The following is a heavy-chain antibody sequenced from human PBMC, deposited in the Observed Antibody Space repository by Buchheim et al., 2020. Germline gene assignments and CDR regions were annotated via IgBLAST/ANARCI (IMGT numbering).Heavy chain of an antibody. CDR2: ITSGGTTI. J-gene: IGHJ4*02. D-gene: IGHD3-16*01. Sequence: EVQLVESGGGLVQPGGSLRLSCAASGFTFSSYEMNWVRQAPGKGLEWVSYITSGGTTIYYAGSVKGRFPISRDNAKNSMYLQMNSLRAEDTAIYYCGGGSYFDYWGQGTL. V-gene: IGHV3-48*03. CDR1: GFTFSSYE. CDR3: GGGSYFDY.